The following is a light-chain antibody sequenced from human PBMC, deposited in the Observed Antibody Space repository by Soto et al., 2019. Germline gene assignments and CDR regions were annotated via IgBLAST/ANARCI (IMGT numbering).Light chain of an antibody. CDR2: GDN. CDR1: NSNIGSFYD. CDR3: QSYDNSLSHVV. J-gene: IGLJ2*01. Sequence: QSVLTQPPSVSGAPGERVTIPCTGSNSNIGSFYDVHWYQQLPGTVPKLLIYGDNNRPSGVPDRFSGSKSGTSASLAITGLQAEDEADYYCQSYDNSLSHVVFGGGTKLSVL. V-gene: IGLV1-40*01.